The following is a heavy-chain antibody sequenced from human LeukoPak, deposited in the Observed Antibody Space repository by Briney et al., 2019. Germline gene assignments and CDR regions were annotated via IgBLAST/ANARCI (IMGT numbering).Heavy chain of an antibody. V-gene: IGHV3-7*01. CDR1: GFVFSTYW. Sequence: GGSLRLSCAASGFVFSTYWMTWVRQAPGKGLEWVANINLDGTEEHYVDSSLKGRFTISRDNAKNSLYLQMTSLRVEDTAVYYCASGRHDFLHWGQGTLVTVSS. D-gene: IGHD3/OR15-3a*01. CDR3: ASGRHDFLH. CDR2: INLDGTEE. J-gene: IGHJ4*02.